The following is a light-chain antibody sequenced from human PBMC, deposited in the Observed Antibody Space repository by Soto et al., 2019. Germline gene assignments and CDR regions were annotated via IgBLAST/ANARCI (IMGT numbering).Light chain of an antibody. CDR2: DDK. Sequence: NFMLTQPHSVLESPGKTVTISCTRSSGSIASNFVHWYQQRPGSSPTPVIYDDKQRPSGVPDRFSGSVDNSSNSASLTISGLKTEDEADYYCQSSDSNTVIFGGGTQLTVL. CDR1: SGSIASNF. J-gene: IGLJ2*01. V-gene: IGLV6-57*01. CDR3: QSSDSNTVI.